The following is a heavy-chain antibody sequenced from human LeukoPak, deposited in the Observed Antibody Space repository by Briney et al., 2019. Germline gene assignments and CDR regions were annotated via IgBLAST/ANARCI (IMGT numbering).Heavy chain of an antibody. CDR3: ARARVDIAMFTWLNWYFDL. D-gene: IGHD5-18*01. CDR1: GFTFSNYA. Sequence: GGSLRLSCAASGFTFSNYAIHWVRQAPGKGLEWVAVISYDGSNKYYADSVKGRFTISRDNSKNALYLQMNSLRAEDTAVYYCARARVDIAMFTWLNWYFDLWGRGALVTVSS. CDR2: ISYDGSNK. V-gene: IGHV3-30-3*01. J-gene: IGHJ2*01.